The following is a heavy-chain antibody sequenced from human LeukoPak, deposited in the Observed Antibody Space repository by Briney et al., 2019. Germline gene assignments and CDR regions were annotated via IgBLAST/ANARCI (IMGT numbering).Heavy chain of an antibody. CDR1: GGSISSSSYY. CDR2: IYYSGST. Sequence: SETLSLTCTVSGGSISSSSYYWGWIRQPPGKGLEWIGSIYYSGSTYYNPSLKSRVTISVDTSENQFSLKLSSVTAADTAVYYCARLLFFDWFLNWFDPWGQGTLVTVSS. D-gene: IGHD3/OR15-3a*01. V-gene: IGHV4-39*01. J-gene: IGHJ5*02. CDR3: ARLLFFDWFLNWFDP.